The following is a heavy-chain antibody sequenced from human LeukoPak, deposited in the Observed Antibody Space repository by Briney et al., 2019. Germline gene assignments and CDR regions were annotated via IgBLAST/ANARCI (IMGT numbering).Heavy chain of an antibody. D-gene: IGHD2-21*01. V-gene: IGHV3-23*01. Sequence: GGSLRLSCAASGFSFSSHAMSWVRQAPGKGLEWVSGLIENGATTYYADSVKGRFTISRDNYRNTMYLQMNSLRAEETARYYWVKDYRVGSSPAFGDFWGRGILVTVSS. CDR1: GFSFSSHA. CDR3: VKDYRVGSSPAFGDF. J-gene: IGHJ4*02. CDR2: LIENGATT.